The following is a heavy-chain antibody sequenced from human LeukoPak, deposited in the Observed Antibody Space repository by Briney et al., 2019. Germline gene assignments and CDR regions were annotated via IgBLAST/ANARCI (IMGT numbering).Heavy chain of an antibody. Sequence: GGPLRLSCAASGFTFSSYSMNWVRQAPGKGLEWVSSISSSSSYIYYVDSVKGRFTISRDNAKNSLYLQMNSLRAEDTAVYYCARVPSHDYGEWGQGTLVTVSS. J-gene: IGHJ4*02. CDR3: ARVPSHDYGE. CDR1: GFTFSSYS. CDR2: ISSSSSYI. D-gene: IGHD4-17*01. V-gene: IGHV3-21*01.